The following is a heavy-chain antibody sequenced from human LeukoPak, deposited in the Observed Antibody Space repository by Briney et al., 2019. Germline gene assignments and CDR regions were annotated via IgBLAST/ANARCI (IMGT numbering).Heavy chain of an antibody. J-gene: IGHJ4*02. D-gene: IGHD5-18*01. Sequence: ASVKVSCKASRYTFTSYYMHWVRQAPGQGLEWMGVINPSGGSTTYAQKFQGRVTMTRDTSTSTVSMELSSLRSEDTAVYYCARAYSYSSGFDYWGQGTLVTVSS. CDR3: ARAYSYSSGFDY. V-gene: IGHV1-46*01. CDR1: RYTFTSYY. CDR2: INPSGGST.